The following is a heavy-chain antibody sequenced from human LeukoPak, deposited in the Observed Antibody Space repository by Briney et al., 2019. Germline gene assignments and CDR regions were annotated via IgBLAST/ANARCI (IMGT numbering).Heavy chain of an antibody. D-gene: IGHD5-18*01. CDR3: ARHEEGLGYSYGSDY. J-gene: IGHJ4*02. Sequence: QPGGSLRLSCAASGFTFSSYGMHWVRQAPGKGLEWVAVIWYDGSNKYYADSVKGRFTISRDNSKNTLYLQMNSLRAEDTAVYYCARHEEGLGYSYGSDYWGQGTLVTVSS. CDR2: IWYDGSNK. V-gene: IGHV3-33*01. CDR1: GFTFSSYG.